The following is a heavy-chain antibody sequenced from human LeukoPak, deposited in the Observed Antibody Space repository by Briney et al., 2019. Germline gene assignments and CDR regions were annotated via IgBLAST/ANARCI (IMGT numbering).Heavy chain of an antibody. CDR3: ARKAAAGIPPLYNWFDP. CDR1: GGSISSYY. CDR2: IYYTGST. V-gene: IGHV4-59*01. J-gene: IGHJ5*02. Sequence: PSETLSLTCTVSGGSISSYYWSWIRQPPGTGLEWIGYIYYTGSTNYNPSLRSRVTISVDTSKNQLSLKLTSVTPADTAVYYCARKAAAGIPPLYNWFDPWGQGTLVTVSA. D-gene: IGHD6-13*01.